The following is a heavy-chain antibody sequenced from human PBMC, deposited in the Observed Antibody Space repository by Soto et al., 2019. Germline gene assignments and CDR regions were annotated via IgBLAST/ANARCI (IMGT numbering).Heavy chain of an antibody. D-gene: IGHD3-10*01. Sequence: QVQLVESGGGVVQPGRSLRLSCAASGFTFSSYGMHWVRQAPGKGLEWGAVISYDGSNKYYADSVKGRFTISRDNSKNTLYLKRNGLRAEHTAVYYCAKDRVLLWFGEFDAFDIWGQGTMVTVS. CDR2: ISYDGSNK. CDR1: GFTFSSYG. CDR3: AKDRVLLWFGEFDAFDI. V-gene: IGHV3-30*18. J-gene: IGHJ3*02.